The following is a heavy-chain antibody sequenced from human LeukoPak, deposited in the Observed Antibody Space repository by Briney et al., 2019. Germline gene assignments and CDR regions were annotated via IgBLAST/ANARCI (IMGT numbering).Heavy chain of an antibody. V-gene: IGHV4-30-4*01. D-gene: IGHD5-24*01. CDR2: IYYSGST. J-gene: IGHJ4*02. CDR3: ARGRDGYNQYYFDY. CDR1: GGFIGSGDYY. Sequence: SQTLSLTCTVSGGFIGSGDYYWSWIRQPPGKGLEWIGYIYYSGSTYYNPSLNSRVTISVDTSKNQFSLKLSSVTAADTALYYCARGRDGYNQYYFDYWGQGTLVTVSS.